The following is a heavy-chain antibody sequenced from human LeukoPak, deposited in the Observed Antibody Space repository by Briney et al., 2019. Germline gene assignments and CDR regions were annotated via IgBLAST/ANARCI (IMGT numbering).Heavy chain of an antibody. D-gene: IGHD1-7*01. CDR1: GFTFSSYA. Sequence: PGGSLRLSCAASGFTFSSYAMSWVRQAPGKGLEWVSTINGHGGSTYYATSVRGRVTISRDNSKNTLYLQMNSLRAEDTALYYCAKEPQYNWNYWFDPWGQGTLVTVSS. CDR2: INGHGGST. CDR3: AKEPQYNWNYWFDP. J-gene: IGHJ5*02. V-gene: IGHV3-23*01.